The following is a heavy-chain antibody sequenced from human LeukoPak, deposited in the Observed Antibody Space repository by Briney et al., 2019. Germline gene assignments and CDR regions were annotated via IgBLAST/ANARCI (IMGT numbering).Heavy chain of an antibody. V-gene: IGHV1-2*06. J-gene: IGHJ4*02. CDR3: VRMAWNDFGGSDY. CDR1: GYTFTGYY. D-gene: IGHD1-1*01. Sequence: ASVKVSCKASGYTFTGYYMHWVRQAPGQGLEWMGRINPNSGGTNYAQKFQGRVTMTRDTSISTAYMELSRLRSDDTAVYYCVRMAWNDFGGSDYWGRGTLVTVSS. CDR2: INPNSGGT.